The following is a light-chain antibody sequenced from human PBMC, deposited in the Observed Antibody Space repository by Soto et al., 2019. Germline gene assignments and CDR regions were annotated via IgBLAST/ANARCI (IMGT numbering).Light chain of an antibody. CDR1: QSISTW. CDR2: KAS. Sequence: DIGRSQYTSSVSASVGERVSMTVRASQSISTWLTWYQQKAGRAPKVLIYKASSLQSGVPSRFSGSGSGTEFTLSISSPQPDDFATYYCQPYHTYSAFGQGTKVDIK. V-gene: IGKV1-5*03. J-gene: IGKJ1*01. CDR3: QPYHTYSA.